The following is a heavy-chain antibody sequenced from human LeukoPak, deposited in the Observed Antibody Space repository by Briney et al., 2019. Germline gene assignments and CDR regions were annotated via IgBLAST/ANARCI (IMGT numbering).Heavy chain of an antibody. CDR2: INSDGSST. J-gene: IGHJ4*02. V-gene: IGHV3-74*01. D-gene: IGHD3-22*01. CDR3: ARGSDSSGGGSDY. Sequence: GGSLRLSCAASGFTFSSYWMHWVRQAPGKGLVWVSRINSDGSSTSYADSVKGRFTISRDNAKNTLYLQMNSLRAEGTAVYYCARGSDSSGGGSDYWGQGTLVAVSS. CDR1: GFTFSSYW.